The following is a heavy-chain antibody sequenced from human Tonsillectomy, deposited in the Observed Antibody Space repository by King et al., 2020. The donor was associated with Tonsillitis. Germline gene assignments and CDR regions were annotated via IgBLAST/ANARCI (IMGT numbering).Heavy chain of an antibody. J-gene: IGHJ4*02. CDR1: GGSFSSTDYY. CDR2: IYYSGSA. CDR3: ARVSASADTARD. D-gene: IGHD5-18*01. V-gene: IGHV4-30-4*01. Sequence: QLQESGPGLVKPSQTLSLTCTVSGGSFSSTDYYWTWIRQPPGKGLEWIGYIYYSGSAFYNPSLRSRLTISLDTSKTQFSLKLNSVTAADTAVYYCARVSASADTARDWGQGTLVTVSS.